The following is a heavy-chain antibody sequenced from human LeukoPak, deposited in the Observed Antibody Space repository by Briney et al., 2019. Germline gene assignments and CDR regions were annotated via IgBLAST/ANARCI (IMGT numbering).Heavy chain of an antibody. CDR1: GGSFSGYY. D-gene: IGHD3-10*01. CDR3: ARGGVRGGSDY. Sequence: SETLSLTCAVYGGSFSGYYWSWIRQPPGKGLEWIGEINHSGSTNYNPSLKSRVTISVGTSKNQFSLKLSSVTAADTAVYYCARGGVRGGSDYWGQGTLVTVSS. CDR2: INHSGST. J-gene: IGHJ4*02. V-gene: IGHV4-34*01.